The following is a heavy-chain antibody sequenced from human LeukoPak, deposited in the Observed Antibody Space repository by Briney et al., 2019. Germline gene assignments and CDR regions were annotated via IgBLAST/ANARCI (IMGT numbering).Heavy chain of an antibody. D-gene: IGHD1-26*01. CDR1: GGSFSGYY. CDR3: ARGLVGAIYH. Sequence: SETLSLTCAVYGGSFSGYYWSWIRQPPGKGLEWIGEINHSGSTNYNPSLKSRVTISVDTSKNQSSLKLSSVTAADTAVYYCARGLVGAIYHWGQGTLVTVSS. J-gene: IGHJ4*02. CDR2: INHSGST. V-gene: IGHV4-34*01.